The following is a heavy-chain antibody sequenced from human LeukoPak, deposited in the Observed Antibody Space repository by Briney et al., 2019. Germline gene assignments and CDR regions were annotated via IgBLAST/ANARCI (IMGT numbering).Heavy chain of an antibody. V-gene: IGHV3-53*01. Sequence: GGSLRLSCAASGFTVSSNYVSWVRQAPGKGLEWVSVIYSGGYTYYADSVKGRFTISRDNSKNTLYLQMNSLRTEDTAVYYCAKTGNPATGDYWGQGTLVTVSS. D-gene: IGHD1-1*01. CDR2: IYSGGYT. J-gene: IGHJ4*02. CDR3: AKTGNPATGDY. CDR1: GFTVSSNY.